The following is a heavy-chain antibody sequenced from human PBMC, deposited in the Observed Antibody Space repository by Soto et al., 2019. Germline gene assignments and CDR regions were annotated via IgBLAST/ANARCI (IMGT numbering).Heavy chain of an antibody. D-gene: IGHD6-19*01. CDR1: GFTFSSYA. J-gene: IGHJ4*02. V-gene: IGHV3-30-3*01. Sequence: QVQLVESGGGVVQPGGSLRLSCAASGFTFSSYAMHWVRQAPGKGLEWVAVTSSGGGEKYYPDSVKGRFTISRDNSKNALYLQMISLRAEDTAVYFCAKDGGRAVAGTLDYWGQGTLVTVSS. CDR2: TSSGGGEK. CDR3: AKDGGRAVAGTLDY.